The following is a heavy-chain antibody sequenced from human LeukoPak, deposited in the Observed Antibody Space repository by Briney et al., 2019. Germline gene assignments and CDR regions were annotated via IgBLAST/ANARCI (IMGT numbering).Heavy chain of an antibody. J-gene: IGHJ5*02. D-gene: IGHD3-22*01. V-gene: IGHV1-18*01. CDR2: ISAYNGNT. CDR1: GYTFTMYG. CDR3: ARDRGGDYYDSSGYRNWFDP. Sequence: ASVKVSCKASGYTFTMYGITWVRQAPGQGLEWMGWISAYNGNTNYAQKLQGRVTMTTDTSTSTAYMELRSLRSDDTAVYYCARDRGGDYYDSSGYRNWFDPWGQGTLVTVSS.